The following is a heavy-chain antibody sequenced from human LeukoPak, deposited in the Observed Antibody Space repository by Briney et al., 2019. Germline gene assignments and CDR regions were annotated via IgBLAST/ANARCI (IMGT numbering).Heavy chain of an antibody. CDR1: GYTFTGYY. D-gene: IGHD3-22*01. CDR3: ARAPDINYYDSSGYHYLNY. V-gene: IGHV1-2*02. J-gene: IGHJ4*02. CDR2: INPNSGGT. Sequence: GASVKVSCKASGYTFTGYYMHWVRQAPGQGLEWMGWINPNSGGTNYAQKFQGRVTMTRDTSISTAYMELSRLRSDDTAVYYCARAPDINYYDSSGYHYLNYWGQGTLVTVSS.